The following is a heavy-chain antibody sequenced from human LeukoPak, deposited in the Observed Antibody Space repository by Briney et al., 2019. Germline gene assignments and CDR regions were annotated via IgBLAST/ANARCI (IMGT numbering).Heavy chain of an antibody. CDR3: AKDPRGYCGGDCYSNFDY. V-gene: IGHV3-23*01. CDR1: GFTFSSYA. Sequence: GGSLRLSCAASGFTFSSYAMSWVRQAPGKGLGWVSAISGSGGSTYYADSVKGRFTISRDNSKNTLYLQMNSLRAEDTAVYYCAKDPRGYCGGDCYSNFDYWGQGTLVTVSS. D-gene: IGHD2-21*02. CDR2: ISGSGGST. J-gene: IGHJ4*02.